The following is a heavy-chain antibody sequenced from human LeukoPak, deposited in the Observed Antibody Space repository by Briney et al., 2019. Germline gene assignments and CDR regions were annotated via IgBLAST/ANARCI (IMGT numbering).Heavy chain of an antibody. V-gene: IGHV4-34*01. J-gene: IGHJ5*02. CDR1: GGSFSGYY. CDR3: ARASAAAGFGWFDP. D-gene: IGHD6-13*01. Sequence: PSETLSLTCAVYGGSFSGYYWSWIRQPPGKGLEWIGEINHSGSTNYNPSLKSRVTISVDTSKNQFSLKLSSVTAADTAVYYCARASAAAGFGWFDPWGQGTLVTVSS. CDR2: INHSGST.